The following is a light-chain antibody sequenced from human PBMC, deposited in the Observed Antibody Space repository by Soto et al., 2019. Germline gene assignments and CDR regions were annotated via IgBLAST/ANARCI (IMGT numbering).Light chain of an antibody. J-gene: IGKJ5*01. CDR1: QRISTY. Sequence: DIQMTQSPSSLSSSVGNRVTSTCRASQRISTYLNWYQKKPGKAPHLLTYDASRLQSGAPSRFSGSGGGTDFTLSISSVQPEDFATYFCQQSYMHPITFGQGTRLEIK. CDR2: DAS. CDR3: QQSYMHPIT. V-gene: IGKV1-39*01.